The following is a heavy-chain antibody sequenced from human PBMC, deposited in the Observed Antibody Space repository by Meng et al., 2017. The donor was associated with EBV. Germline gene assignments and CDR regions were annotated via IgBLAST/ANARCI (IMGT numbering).Heavy chain of an antibody. Sequence: QGQLQESGPGWVRPSGTLRLTWAVSVGSTSSSNWWSWVRQPPGKGLEWIGEIYHSGSTNYNPSLKSRVTISVDKSKNQFSLKLSSVTAADTAVYYCVGTRTGTPDYWGQGTLVTVSS. V-gene: IGHV4-4*02. CDR3: VGTRTGTPDY. CDR1: VGSTSSSNW. D-gene: IGHD1-1*01. CDR2: IYHSGST. J-gene: IGHJ4*02.